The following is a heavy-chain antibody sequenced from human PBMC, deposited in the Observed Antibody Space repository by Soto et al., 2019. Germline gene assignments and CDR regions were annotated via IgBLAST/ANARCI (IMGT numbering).Heavy chain of an antibody. V-gene: IGHV3-23*01. D-gene: IGHD3-22*01. Sequence: EVQLLESGGDLIQPGGSLRLSCAASGFTFNIYAMTWVRQAPGKGLEWVSAISRYGDFTYYADSVGGRFTISRDNSKNTLYLQMNRLGAEDTAVYYCAKDRYLDHDSRGYLFDNWGQGTLVTVSS. CDR1: GFTFNIYA. CDR3: AKDRYLDHDSRGYLFDN. CDR2: ISRYGDFT. J-gene: IGHJ4*02.